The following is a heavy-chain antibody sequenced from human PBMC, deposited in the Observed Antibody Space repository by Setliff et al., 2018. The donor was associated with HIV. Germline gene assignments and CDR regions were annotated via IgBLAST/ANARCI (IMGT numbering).Heavy chain of an antibody. Sequence: SETLSLTCAVSGGSISSSNWWSWVRQPPGKGLEWIGEIYHGGSTNYNPSLTSRITITVDKSKNQFSLKLASVTAADTAVYYCASGEPYYYDSTGYSGNYFDYWGQGTLVTVSS. V-gene: IGHV4-4*02. CDR2: IYHGGST. D-gene: IGHD3-22*01. CDR3: ASGEPYYYDSTGYSGNYFDY. J-gene: IGHJ4*02. CDR1: GGSISSSNW.